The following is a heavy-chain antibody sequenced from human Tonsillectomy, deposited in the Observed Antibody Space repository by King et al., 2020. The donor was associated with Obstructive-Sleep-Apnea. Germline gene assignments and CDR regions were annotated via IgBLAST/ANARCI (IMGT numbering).Heavy chain of an antibody. CDR2: IYSSGTP. D-gene: IGHD1-26*01. V-gene: IGHV4-59*01. CDR1: GGSISGYY. Sequence: VQLQESGPGLVKPSETLSLTCTVSGGSISGYYWSWIRQPPGKGIECIAYIYSSGTPHYNPSLKSRVTISVDTSKNLFSLKLNSVTAADTAVYYCARQANSYLTLGWFDPWGQGTLVTVSS. J-gene: IGHJ5*02. CDR3: ARQANSYLTLGWFDP.